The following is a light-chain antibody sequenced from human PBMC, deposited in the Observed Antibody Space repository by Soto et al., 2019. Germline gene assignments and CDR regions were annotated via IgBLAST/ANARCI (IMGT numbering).Light chain of an antibody. CDR1: SSKIGNNY. Sequence: QSVLTQPPSASGTPGQRVSISCSGNSSKIGNNYVSWYQHLPGTAPKLLIYSNNQRPSGVPDRFSGSKSGTSASLAISGLRSEDEADYYCAAWDDSLTAHYVFGTGTKVTV. J-gene: IGLJ1*01. CDR3: AAWDDSLTAHYV. V-gene: IGLV1-47*01. CDR2: SNN.